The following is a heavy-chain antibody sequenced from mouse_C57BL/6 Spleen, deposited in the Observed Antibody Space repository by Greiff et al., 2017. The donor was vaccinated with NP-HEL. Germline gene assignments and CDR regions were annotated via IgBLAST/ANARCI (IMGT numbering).Heavy chain of an antibody. CDR1: GFTFSDYG. V-gene: IGHV5-17*01. Sequence: EVMLVESGGGLVKPGGSLKLSCAASGFTFSDYGMHWVRQAPEKGLEWVAYISSGSSTIYYADTVKGRFTISRDNAKNTLFLQMTSLRSEDTAMYYCARRYYGSHYYAMDYWGQGTSVTVSS. J-gene: IGHJ4*01. CDR2: ISSGSSTI. D-gene: IGHD1-1*01. CDR3: ARRYYGSHYYAMDY.